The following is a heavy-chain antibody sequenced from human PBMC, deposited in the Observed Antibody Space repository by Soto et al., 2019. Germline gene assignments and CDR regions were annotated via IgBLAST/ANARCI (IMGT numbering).Heavy chain of an antibody. V-gene: IGHV1-18*01. J-gene: IGHJ4*02. CDR3: ARAYSSGWYFDY. Sequence: GASVKVSCKASGGTFSSYAISWVRQAPGQRLEWMGWINAGNGNTKYSQKLQGRVTMTTDTSTSTAYMELRSLRSDDTAVYYCARAYSSGWYFDYWGQGTLVTVSS. D-gene: IGHD6-19*01. CDR2: INAGNGNT. CDR1: GGTFSSYA.